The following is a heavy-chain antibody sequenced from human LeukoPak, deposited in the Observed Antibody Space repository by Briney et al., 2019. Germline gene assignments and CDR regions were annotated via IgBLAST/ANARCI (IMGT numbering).Heavy chain of an antibody. CDR3: ARVADYGDYVGGDWIDP. V-gene: IGHV4-34*01. CDR2: INHSGST. J-gene: IGHJ5*02. D-gene: IGHD4-17*01. Sequence: SETLSLTCAVYGGSFSGYYWSWIRQPPGKGLEWIGEINHSGSTNYNPSLKSRVTISVDTSENQFSPKLSSVTAADTAVYYCARVADYGDYVGGDWIDPWGQGTLVTVSS. CDR1: GGSFSGYY.